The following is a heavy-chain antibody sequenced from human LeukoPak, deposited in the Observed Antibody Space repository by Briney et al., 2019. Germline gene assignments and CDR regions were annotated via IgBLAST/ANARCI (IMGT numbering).Heavy chain of an antibody. CDR2: INPYSGAI. CDR3: ARDPKSQLLLDY. D-gene: IGHD2-2*01. CDR1: GFTFTDEY. Sequence: ASVKVSCKSSGFTFTDEYIHWVRQAPGQGLEWMGWINPYSGAINYAQKFQGRVTLTRDTSISTAYLELSRLTAGDTAVYYCARDPKSQLLLDYWGQGTLVTVSS. J-gene: IGHJ4*02. V-gene: IGHV1-2*02.